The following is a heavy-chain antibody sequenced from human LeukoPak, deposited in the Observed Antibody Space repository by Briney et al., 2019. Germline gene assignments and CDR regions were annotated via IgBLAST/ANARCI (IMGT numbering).Heavy chain of an antibody. D-gene: IGHD3-22*01. Sequence: PGKVSCQASGGNFSSYSISWGGQAPGQRGVWVGGVIPIFGTANYAQKFQGRVTITTDESTSTAYMELSSLRSEDTAVYYCARGHSSGYYSFGAFDIWGQGTMVTVSS. V-gene: IGHV1-69*05. CDR1: GGNFSSYS. CDR3: ARGHSSGYYSFGAFDI. CDR2: VIPIFGTA. J-gene: IGHJ3*02.